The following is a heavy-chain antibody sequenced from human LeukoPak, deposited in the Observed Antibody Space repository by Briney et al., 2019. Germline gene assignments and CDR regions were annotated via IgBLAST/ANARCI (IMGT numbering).Heavy chain of an antibody. D-gene: IGHD3-16*01. CDR1: AFTFRSYG. CDR3: AKDLTFGYASDY. Sequence: GGSLRLSCAASAFTFRSYGMHWVRQAPGKGLEWVAFIRYHGSDKYYADSVKDRFTISRDNSKNTLYLQMNSLRAEDTAVYYCAKDLTFGYASDYWGQGTLVTVSS. J-gene: IGHJ4*02. CDR2: IRYHGSDK. V-gene: IGHV3-30*02.